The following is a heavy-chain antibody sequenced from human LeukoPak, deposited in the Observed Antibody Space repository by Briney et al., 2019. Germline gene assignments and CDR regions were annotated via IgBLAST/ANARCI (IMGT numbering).Heavy chain of an antibody. V-gene: IGHV4-38-2*01. CDR1: GHSTTRGYY. D-gene: IGHD2/OR15-2a*01. Sequence: SETLSLTCAISGHSTTRGYYWAWFRQSPGKGLEWIATFFQSHKSFYNASLESRATMSLDTSKSQFSLNLTSVTAADTAVYSCARVLSFPYLLDSWGRGTQVTVSS. CDR3: ARVLSFPYLLDS. J-gene: IGHJ4*02. CDR2: FFQSHKS.